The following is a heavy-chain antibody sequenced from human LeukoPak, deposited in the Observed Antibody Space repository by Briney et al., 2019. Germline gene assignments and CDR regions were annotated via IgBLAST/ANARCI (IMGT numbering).Heavy chain of an antibody. CDR3: ARTGSWYYYFDY. V-gene: IGHV4-34*01. CDR2: INHSGST. J-gene: IGHJ4*02. CDR1: GGSFSGYY. Sequence: SETLSLTCAVYGGSFSGYYWTWIRQPPGKGLEWIGEINHSGSTNYNPSLKSRVTISIDTSKSQFSLKLSSVTAADTAVYYCARTGSWYYYFDYWGQGNMVTVSS. D-gene: IGHD6-13*01.